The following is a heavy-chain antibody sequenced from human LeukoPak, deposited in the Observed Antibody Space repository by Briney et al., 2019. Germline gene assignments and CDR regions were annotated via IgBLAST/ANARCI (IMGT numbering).Heavy chain of an antibody. J-gene: IGHJ5*02. CDR3: ARVPGDNWNDDVGLHWFDP. Sequence: GASVKVSCKASGYTFTSYGISWVRQAPGQGLEWMGWISAYNGNTNYAQKLQGRVTMTTDTPTSTAYMELRSLRSDDTAVYYCARVPGDNWNDDVGLHWFDPWGQGTLVTVSS. CDR1: GYTFTSYG. D-gene: IGHD1-1*01. V-gene: IGHV1-18*04. CDR2: ISAYNGNT.